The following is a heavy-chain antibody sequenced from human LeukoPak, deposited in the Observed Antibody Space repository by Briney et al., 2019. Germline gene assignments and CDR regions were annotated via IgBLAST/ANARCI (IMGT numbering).Heavy chain of an antibody. CDR3: TTLPFGRYARAVRFDY. D-gene: IGHD3-16*01. CDR1: GFTFTTYG. CDR2: IKSKTDGGTT. J-gene: IGHJ4*02. Sequence: PGGSLRLSCSASGFTFTTYGMNWVRQAPGKGLEWVGRIKSKTDGGTTDYAAPVKGRFTISRDDSKNTLFLQMNSLKTEDTAVYYCTTLPFGRYARAVRFDYWGQGTLVTVSS. V-gene: IGHV3-15*01.